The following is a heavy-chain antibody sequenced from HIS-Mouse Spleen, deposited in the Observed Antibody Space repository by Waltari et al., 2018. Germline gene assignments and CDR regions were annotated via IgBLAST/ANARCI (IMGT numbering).Heavy chain of an antibody. CDR3: ARRRIGYYFDY. CDR2: IKHSGRT. CDR1: GGSFSGYY. D-gene: IGHD3-10*01. Sequence: QVQLQQWGAGLLKPSETLSLTCAVYGGSFSGYYWTWIRQPPGKGLEWIGEIKHSGRTNYNPALKSRVTISVDTSKNQFSLKLSSVTAADTAVYYCARRRIGYYFDYWGQGTLVTVSS. V-gene: IGHV4-34*01. J-gene: IGHJ4*02.